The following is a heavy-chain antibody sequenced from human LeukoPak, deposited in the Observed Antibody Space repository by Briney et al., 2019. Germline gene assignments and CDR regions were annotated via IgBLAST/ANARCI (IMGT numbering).Heavy chain of an antibody. J-gene: IGHJ5*02. CDR1: GFTFSSYW. CDR2: IKQDGSEK. CDR3: ARVSGYSSTWYWFDP. D-gene: IGHD6-13*01. Sequence: PGGSLRLSCAASGFTFSSYWMSWVRQAPGKGLEWVANIKQDGSEKYYVDSVKGRFTISRDNAKNSLYLQMNSLRAEDTAVYYCARVSGYSSTWYWFDPWGQGTLVTVSS. V-gene: IGHV3-7*03.